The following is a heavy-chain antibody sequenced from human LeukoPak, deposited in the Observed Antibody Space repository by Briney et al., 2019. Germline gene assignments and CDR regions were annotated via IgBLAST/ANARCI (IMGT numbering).Heavy chain of an antibody. CDR2: ISRSGSTI. Sequence: PGGALRLSCAASGFTFSSYEMNWVRQAPGQGLEGVSYISRSGSTIYYADSLQGRFTISRGNAKNSLYLQVDSREAEDTAVYYCARGTGPPNAFDIWGQGTMVTVSS. CDR1: GFTFSSYE. V-gene: IGHV3-48*03. CDR3: ARGTGPPNAFDI. J-gene: IGHJ3*02.